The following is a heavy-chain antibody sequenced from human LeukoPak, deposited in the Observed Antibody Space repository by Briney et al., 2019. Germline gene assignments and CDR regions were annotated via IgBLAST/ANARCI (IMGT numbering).Heavy chain of an antibody. CDR1: GGSISSYY. D-gene: IGHD3-9*01. Sequence: SETLSLTCTVSGGSISSYYWSWIRQPPGKGLERIGYIYYSGSTNYNPSLKSRVTISVDTSKNQFSLKLSSVTAADTAVYYCARLTGFYDILTGYYQYNWFDPWGQGTLVTVSS. V-gene: IGHV4-59*01. CDR2: IYYSGST. CDR3: ARLTGFYDILTGYYQYNWFDP. J-gene: IGHJ5*02.